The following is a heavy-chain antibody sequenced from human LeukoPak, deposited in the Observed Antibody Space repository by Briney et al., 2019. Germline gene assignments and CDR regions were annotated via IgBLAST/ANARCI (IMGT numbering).Heavy chain of an antibody. CDR1: GYTFTSYG. D-gene: IGHD2-15*01. J-gene: IGHJ5*02. V-gene: IGHV1-18*01. Sequence: ASVNVSCKASGYTFTSYGISWVRQAPGQGLERMGWISAYNGNTNYAQKLQGRVTMTTDTSTSTAYMELRSLRSDDTAVYYCAREGEDSEDTNWFDPWGQGTLVTVSS. CDR2: ISAYNGNT. CDR3: AREGEDSEDTNWFDP.